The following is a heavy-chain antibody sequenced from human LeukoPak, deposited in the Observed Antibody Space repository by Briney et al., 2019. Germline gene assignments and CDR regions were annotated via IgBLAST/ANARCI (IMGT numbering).Heavy chain of an antibody. J-gene: IGHJ4*02. CDR1: GFTFGDYA. D-gene: IGHD3-16*01. CDR3: TGGPTRYDYVWGSWPDFDY. CDR2: IRSKACGGTT. V-gene: IGHV3-49*04. Sequence: GGSLRLSCTASGFTFGDYAMSWVRQAPGKGLEWVGFIRSKACGGTTEYAASVKGRFTISRDDSKSIAYLQMNSLKTEDTAVYYCTGGPTRYDYVWGSWPDFDYWGQGTLVTVSS.